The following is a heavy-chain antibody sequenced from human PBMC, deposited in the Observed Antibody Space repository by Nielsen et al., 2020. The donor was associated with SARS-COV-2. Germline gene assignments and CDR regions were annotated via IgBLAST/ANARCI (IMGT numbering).Heavy chain of an antibody. V-gene: IGHV3-74*01. CDR2: INSDGSST. Sequence: GESLKISCAASGFTFSSYWMHWVRQAPGKGLVWVSRINSDGSSTSYADSVKGRFTISRDNAKNTLYLQMNSLRAEDTAVYYCARVEGSSWYDYYYYYGMDVWGQGTTVTVSS. J-gene: IGHJ6*02. CDR3: ARVEGSSWYDYYYYYGMDV. CDR1: GFTFSSYW. D-gene: IGHD6-13*01.